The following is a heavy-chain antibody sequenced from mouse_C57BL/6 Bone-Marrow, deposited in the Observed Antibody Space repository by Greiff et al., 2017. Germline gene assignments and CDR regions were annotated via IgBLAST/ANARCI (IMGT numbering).Heavy chain of an antibody. CDR1: GFTFSDYG. J-gene: IGHJ2*01. CDR2: ISSGSSTI. CDR3: ATSTVVDGGY. D-gene: IGHD1-1*01. Sequence: EVQRVESGGGLVKPGGSLKLSCAASGFTFSDYGMHWVRQAPEKGLEWVAYISSGSSTIYYADTVKGRFTISRDNAKNTLFLQMTSLRSEDTAMYYCATSTVVDGGYWGQGTTLTVSS. V-gene: IGHV5-17*01.